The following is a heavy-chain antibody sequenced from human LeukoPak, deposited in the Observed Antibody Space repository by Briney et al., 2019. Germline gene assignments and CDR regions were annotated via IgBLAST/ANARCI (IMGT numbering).Heavy chain of an antibody. V-gene: IGHV3-23*01. CDR1: GFTFSSSA. D-gene: IGHD6-19*01. Sequence: GGALRLSCAASGFTFSSSAMSWVRQAPGKGLEWVSATRGSRDNTYYADSVQGRFTVSRASSKNTLYLQMHSLRAEDTAVYYCANDATLPGYNSGWYNFDHWGQGALVTVSS. J-gene: IGHJ4*02. CDR2: TRGSRDNT. CDR3: ANDATLPGYNSGWYNFDH.